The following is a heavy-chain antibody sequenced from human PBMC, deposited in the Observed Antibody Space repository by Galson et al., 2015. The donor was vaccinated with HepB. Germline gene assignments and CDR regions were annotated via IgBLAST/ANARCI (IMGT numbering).Heavy chain of an antibody. CDR3: ARVFGASVYSSSWYNSPSPQYYFDY. Sequence: SLRLSCAASGFTFSSYWMHWVRQAPGKGLVWVSRINSDGSSTSYADSVKGRFTISRDNAKNTLYLQMNSLRAEDTAVYYCARVFGASVYSSSWYNSPSPQYYFDYWGQGTLVTVSS. CDR2: INSDGSST. CDR1: GFTFSSYW. V-gene: IGHV3-74*01. J-gene: IGHJ4*02. D-gene: IGHD6-13*01.